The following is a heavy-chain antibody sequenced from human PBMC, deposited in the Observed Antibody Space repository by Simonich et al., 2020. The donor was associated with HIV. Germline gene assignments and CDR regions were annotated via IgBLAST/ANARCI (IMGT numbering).Heavy chain of an antibody. Sequence: QVQLQQWGAGLLKPSETLSLICAVYGESLSGYYWSWIRQPPGKGLEWIGEIAHSGSTNTNPSLKSRVTISVDTSKNQFSLKLTSVTAADTAVYYCARRSGYALDYWGQGTLVTVSS. V-gene: IGHV4-34*01. CDR3: ARRSGYALDY. D-gene: IGHD5-12*01. J-gene: IGHJ4*02. CDR1: GESLSGYY. CDR2: IAHSGST.